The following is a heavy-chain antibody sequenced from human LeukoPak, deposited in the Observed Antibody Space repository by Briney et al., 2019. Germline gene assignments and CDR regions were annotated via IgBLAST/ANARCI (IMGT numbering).Heavy chain of an antibody. CDR3: ARVSWFGELSYFDY. CDR1: GGSISSYY. D-gene: IGHD3-10*01. CDR2: IYTSGST. V-gene: IGHV4-4*07. Sequence: SSETLSLTCTVSGGSISSYYWSWIRQLAGKGLGWIGRIYTSGSTNYNPSLKSRVTMSVDTSKNQFSLKLSSVTAADTAVYYCARVSWFGELSYFDYWGQGTLVTVSS. J-gene: IGHJ4*02.